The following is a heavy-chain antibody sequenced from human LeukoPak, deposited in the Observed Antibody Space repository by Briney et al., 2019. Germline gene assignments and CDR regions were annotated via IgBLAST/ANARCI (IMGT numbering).Heavy chain of an antibody. CDR1: GASISSYY. D-gene: IGHD3-16*01. J-gene: IGHJ4*02. Sequence: SETLSLTCTVSGASISSYYWSWIRQPPGKGLEWIGYIYYSGSTNYNPSLKSRVTISVDTSKNQFSLKLCSVTAADTAVYYCARDTGDFSFDYWGQGILVTVSS. V-gene: IGHV4-59*01. CDR3: ARDTGDFSFDY. CDR2: IYYSGST.